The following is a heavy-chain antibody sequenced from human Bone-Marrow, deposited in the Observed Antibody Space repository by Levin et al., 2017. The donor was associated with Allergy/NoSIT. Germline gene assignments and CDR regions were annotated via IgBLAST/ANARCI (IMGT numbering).Heavy chain of an antibody. CDR1: GITFTDAW. Sequence: PGGSLRLSCAASGITFTDAWMNWVRQAPGRGLEWVARIKSKGGGETTDYAAPVNGRFTISRDDSEKMLYLQMNSLTTEDTAVYYCTAVGDPVTDSLKLWGQGTLVTVSS. D-gene: IGHD2-21*02. V-gene: IGHV3-15*07. CDR2: IKSKGGGETT. CDR3: TAVGDPVTDSLKL. J-gene: IGHJ4*02.